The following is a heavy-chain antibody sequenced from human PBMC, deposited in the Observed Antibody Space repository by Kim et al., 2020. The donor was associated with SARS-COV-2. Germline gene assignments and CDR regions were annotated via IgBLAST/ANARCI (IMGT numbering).Heavy chain of an antibody. V-gene: IGHV3-13*04. CDR2: IGTAGDT. CDR1: GFTFSSYD. CDR3: ARGGGSGSYSGDAFDI. D-gene: IGHD3-10*01. J-gene: IGHJ3*02. Sequence: GGSLRLSCAASGFTFSSYDMHWVRQATGKGLEWVSDIGTAGDTYYPGSVKGRFTISRENAKNSLYLQMNSLRAGDTAVYYCARGGGSGSYSGDAFDIWGQGTMVTVSS.